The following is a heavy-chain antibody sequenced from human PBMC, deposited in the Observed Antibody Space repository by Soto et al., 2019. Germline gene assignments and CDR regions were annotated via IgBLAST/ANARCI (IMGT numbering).Heavy chain of an antibody. CDR2: IYYSGST. V-gene: IGHV4-59*01. CDR1: GGSISSYY. CDR3: ARRHSGWYDYFDY. D-gene: IGHD6-19*01. Sequence: SETLSLTCTVSGGSISSYYWSWIRQPPGKGLEWIGYIYYSGSTNYNPSLKSRVTISVDTSKSQFSLKLSSVTAADTAVYYCARRHSGWYDYFDYWGQGTLVTVSS. J-gene: IGHJ4*02.